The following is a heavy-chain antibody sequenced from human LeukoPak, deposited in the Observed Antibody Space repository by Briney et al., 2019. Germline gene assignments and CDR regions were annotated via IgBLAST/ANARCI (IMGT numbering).Heavy chain of an antibody. Sequence: SETLSLTCAVYGGSFSGYYWSWIRQPPGKGLEWIGEINHSGSTNYNPSLKSRVTISVDTSKNQFSLKLSSVTAADTAVYCCARGLKVVVGSGWYYFDYWGQGTLVTVSS. CDR1: GGSFSGYY. CDR3: ARGLKVVVGSGWYYFDY. V-gene: IGHV4-34*01. J-gene: IGHJ4*02. D-gene: IGHD6-13*01. CDR2: INHSGST.